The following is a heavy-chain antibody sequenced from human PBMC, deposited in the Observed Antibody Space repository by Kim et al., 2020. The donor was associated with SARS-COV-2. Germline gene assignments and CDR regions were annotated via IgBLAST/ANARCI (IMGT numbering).Heavy chain of an antibody. CDR1: GFTFSDSA. V-gene: IGHV3-73*01. Sequence: GGSLRLSYGASGFTFSDSAMHWVRRAPGKGREWVGGIRSKVNGYATAYSVSVRGRFTIYSADSRNTVYLQMKSLEDTAPAVCSCTRVPGPAFAFWDAFD. D-gene: IGHD3-3*01. J-gene: IGHJ3*02. CDR3: TRVPGPAFAFWDAFD. CDR2: IRSKVNGYAT.